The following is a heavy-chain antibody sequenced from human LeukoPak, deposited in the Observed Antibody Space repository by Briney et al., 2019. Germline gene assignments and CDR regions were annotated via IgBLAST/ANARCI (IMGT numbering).Heavy chain of an antibody. CDR1: GYTFTSYF. CDR2: INPSGGRT. Sequence: ASVKVPCKASGYTFTSYFIHWVRQAPGQGLELMGIINPSGGRTSYAQKFQGRVTMTRDMSTSTVYMEVSSLRSEDTAVYYCARGSAGEGGYSVEGEYFQHWGQGTLVTVSS. CDR3: ARGSAGEGGYSVEGEYFQH. V-gene: IGHV1-46*01. D-gene: IGHD5-24*01. J-gene: IGHJ1*01.